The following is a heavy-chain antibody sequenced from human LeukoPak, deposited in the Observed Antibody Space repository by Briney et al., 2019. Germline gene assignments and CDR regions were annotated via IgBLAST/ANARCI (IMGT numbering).Heavy chain of an antibody. V-gene: IGHV4-34*01. J-gene: IGHJ2*01. CDR3: AKSPGWLRLSGDWYFDL. D-gene: IGHD5-12*01. CDR1: GGSFSGYY. Sequence: PSETLSLTCAVYGGSFSGYYWSWIRQPPGKGLEWIGEINHSGSTNYNPSLKSRVTISVDTSKNQFSLKLSSVTAADTAVYYCAKSPGWLRLSGDWYFDLWGRGTLVTVSS. CDR2: INHSGST.